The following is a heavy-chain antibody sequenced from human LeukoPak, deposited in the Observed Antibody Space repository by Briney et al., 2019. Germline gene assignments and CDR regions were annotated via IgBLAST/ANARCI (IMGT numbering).Heavy chain of an antibody. CDR1: GFTFSTYS. Sequence: GGSLRLSCTASGFTFSTYSMNWVRQAPGTGLVWVSRIHPDGSITTYANSVKGRFTISRDNTKSTLYLQMNSLRAEDTAVYYCAPQQAFSPYNWFDPWGQGTLVTVSS. D-gene: IGHD3-3*02. CDR2: IHPDGSIT. J-gene: IGHJ5*02. V-gene: IGHV3-74*03. CDR3: APQQAFSPYNWFDP.